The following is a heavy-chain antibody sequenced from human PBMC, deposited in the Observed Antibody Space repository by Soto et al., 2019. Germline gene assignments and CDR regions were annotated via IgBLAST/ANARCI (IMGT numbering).Heavy chain of an antibody. V-gene: IGHV1-3*01. CDR3: ARLSGRAVTTTFRWYYFDY. CDR1: GYTFTGYY. CDR2: INAGNGNT. Sequence: GASVKVSCKASGYTFTGYYMHWVRQAPGQRLEWMGWINAGNGNTKYSQKFQGRVTITRDTSASTAYMELSSLRSEDTAVYYCARLSGRAVTTTFRWYYFDYWGQGTLVTVSS. J-gene: IGHJ4*02. D-gene: IGHD4-17*01.